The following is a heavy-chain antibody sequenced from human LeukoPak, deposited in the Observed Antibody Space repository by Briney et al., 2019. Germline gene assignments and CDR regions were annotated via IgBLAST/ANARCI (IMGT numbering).Heavy chain of an antibody. D-gene: IGHD4-11*01. V-gene: IGHV3-21*01. CDR2: ISTSSSYM. CDR3: ARDLEDYNNYGEMGF. CDR1: GFTFSSYT. Sequence: PGGSLRLSCAASGFTFSSYTMSWVRQAPGKGLEWVSSISTSSSYMYYGDPVKGRFTISRDNAKNSLYLQMSSLRAEDTAVYYCARDLEDYNNYGEMGFWGQGTLVTVSS. J-gene: IGHJ4*02.